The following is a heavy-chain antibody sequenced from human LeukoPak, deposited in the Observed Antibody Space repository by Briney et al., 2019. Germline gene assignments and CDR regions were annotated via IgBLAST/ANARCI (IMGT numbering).Heavy chain of an antibody. CDR1: GFTFSNYA. J-gene: IGHJ6*02. CDR3: ARDLLGMDV. V-gene: IGHV3-30*04. Sequence: PGRSLRLSCPASGFTFSNYAMHWVRQAPGKGLDWVAVISKDGREKTYADSVKGRFTIFRDDSKNTVYLQMNSVRAEDTAVYYCARDLLGMDVWGQGTTVTVS. CDR2: ISKDGREK.